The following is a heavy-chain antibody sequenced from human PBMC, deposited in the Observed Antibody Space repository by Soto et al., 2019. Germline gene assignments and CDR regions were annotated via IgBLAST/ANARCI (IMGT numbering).Heavy chain of an antibody. CDR2: INHSGST. V-gene: IGHV4-34*01. Sequence: SETLSLTCTVSGGSISSSYWSWIRQPPGKGLEWIGEINHSGSTNYNPSLKSRVTISVDTSKNQFSLKLSSVTAADTAVYYCARGLGTTTDNWFDPWGQGTLVTSPQ. D-gene: IGHD4-4*01. J-gene: IGHJ5*02. CDR1: GGSISSSY. CDR3: ARGLGTTTDNWFDP.